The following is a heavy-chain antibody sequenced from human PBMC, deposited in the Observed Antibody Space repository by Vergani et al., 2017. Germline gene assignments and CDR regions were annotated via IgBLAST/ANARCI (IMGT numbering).Heavy chain of an antibody. CDR1: GASIRSSNYY. CDR3: ARVDTQVPATSHFYYMDV. J-gene: IGHJ6*03. CDR2: IFYSGTT. D-gene: IGHD6-25*01. Sequence: QLQESGPGLVKPSATLSLTCSVSGASIRSSNYYWGWIRQPPGKGLEWIGYIFYSGTTYDNPSLRRRLTISVDTSQNQFSVKLRSVTAADTAVYYCARVDTQVPATSHFYYMDVWGKGTTVVVSS. V-gene: IGHV4-31*03.